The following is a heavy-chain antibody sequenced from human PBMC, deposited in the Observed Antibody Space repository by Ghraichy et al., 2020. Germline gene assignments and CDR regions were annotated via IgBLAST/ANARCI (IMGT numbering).Heavy chain of an antibody. V-gene: IGHV3-30-3*01. CDR2: ISYDGSNK. D-gene: IGHD2-8*01. Sequence: GSLRLSCAASGFTFSSYAMHWVRQAPGKGLEWVAVISYDGSNKYYADSVKGRFTISRDNSKNTLYLQMNSLRAEDTAVYYCARSMSVIWYFDLWGRGTLVTVSS. J-gene: IGHJ2*01. CDR1: GFTFSSYA. CDR3: ARSMSVIWYFDL.